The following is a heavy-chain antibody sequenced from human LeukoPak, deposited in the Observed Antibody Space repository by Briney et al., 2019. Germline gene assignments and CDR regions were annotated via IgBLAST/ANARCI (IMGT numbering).Heavy chain of an antibody. D-gene: IGHD3-10*02. CDR2: ISSSGSTV. Sequence: GGSLRLSCAASGFTFSSYEMNWVRQAPGKGLEWVSYISSSGSTVYYADSVKGRFTISRDNAKNSLYLQMNSLRAGDTAVYYCAELGITMIGGVWGKGTTVTISS. J-gene: IGHJ6*04. CDR1: GFTFSSYE. CDR3: AELGITMIGGV. V-gene: IGHV3-48*03.